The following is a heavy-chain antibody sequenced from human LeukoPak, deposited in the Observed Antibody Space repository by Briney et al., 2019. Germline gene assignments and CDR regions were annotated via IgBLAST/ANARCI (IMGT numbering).Heavy chain of an antibody. Sequence: GGSLRLSCAASGFTFSSYGMSWVRQAPGKGLEWVSSISGSGVNTYYADSVKGRFTISRDNSKNTLYLQMNSLRAEDTAVYYCAKDSSRVWGSSDYFDYWGQGTLVTVSS. CDR1: GFTFSSYG. CDR3: AKDSSRVWGSSDYFDY. D-gene: IGHD3-16*01. CDR2: ISGSGVNT. J-gene: IGHJ4*02. V-gene: IGHV3-23*01.